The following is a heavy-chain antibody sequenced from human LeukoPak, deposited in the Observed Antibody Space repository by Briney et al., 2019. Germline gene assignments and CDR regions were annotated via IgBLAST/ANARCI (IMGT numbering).Heavy chain of an antibody. J-gene: IGHJ4*02. CDR1: GGSISSSYY. Sequence: SETLSLTCTVSGGSISSSYYWGWIRQPPGKGLEWIGSIYYSGSTYYNPSLKSRVTISVDTSKNQFSLKLSSVTAADTAVYYCARHTRHDFWSGYPAYLDYWGQGTLVTVSS. V-gene: IGHV4-39*01. CDR3: ARHTRHDFWSGYPAYLDY. CDR2: IYYSGST. D-gene: IGHD3-3*01.